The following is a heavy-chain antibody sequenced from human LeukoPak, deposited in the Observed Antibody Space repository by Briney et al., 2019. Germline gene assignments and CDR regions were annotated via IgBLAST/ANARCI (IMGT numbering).Heavy chain of an antibody. J-gene: IGHJ6*02. Sequence: ETLSLTCAVYGGSFSGYYWSWIRQPPGKGLEWVSAISGSGGSTYYADSVKGRFTISRDNSKNTLYHQMNSQRAEDTAVYYCAKYYGSYYYGMDVWGQGTTVTVSS. V-gene: IGHV3-23*01. CDR2: ISGSGGST. D-gene: IGHD3-10*01. CDR3: AKYYGSYYYGMDV. CDR1: GGSFSGYY.